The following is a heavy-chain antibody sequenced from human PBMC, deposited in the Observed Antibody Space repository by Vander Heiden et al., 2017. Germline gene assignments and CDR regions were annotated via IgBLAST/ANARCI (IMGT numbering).Heavy chain of an antibody. V-gene: IGHV1-69*01. D-gene: IGHD6-13*01. CDR2: IIPIFGTA. J-gene: IGHJ6*02. Sequence: QVQLVQSGAEVKKPGSSVKVSCKASGGTVSSYAISWVRQAPGQVLEWMGGIIPIFGTANYAQKFQGRVTITADESTSTAYMELSSLRSEDTAVYYCARDSSSWGMNYYYGMDVWGQGTTVTVSS. CDR1: GGTVSSYA. CDR3: ARDSSSWGMNYYYGMDV.